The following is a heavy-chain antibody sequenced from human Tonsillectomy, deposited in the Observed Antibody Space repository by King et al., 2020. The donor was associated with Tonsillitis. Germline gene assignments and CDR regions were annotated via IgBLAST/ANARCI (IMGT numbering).Heavy chain of an antibody. D-gene: IGHD6-13*01. V-gene: IGHV4-39*07. CDR1: GGSISTTSYY. CDR3: ARLRQQLARLYFDS. J-gene: IGHJ4*02. CDR2: IYYSGST. Sequence: QLQLQESGPGLVKPSETLSPTCTVSGGSISTTSYYWGWIRQPPGKGLGWIGNIYYSGSTYYNPSLKSQVTISVDTSKNQFSLKLSSVTAADTAVYYCARLRQQLARLYFDSWGPGTLVTVSS.